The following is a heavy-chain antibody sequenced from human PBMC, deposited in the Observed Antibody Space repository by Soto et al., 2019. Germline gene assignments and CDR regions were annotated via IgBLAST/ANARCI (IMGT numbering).Heavy chain of an antibody. CDR2: IYPGDSDT. CDR3: ARQDSSGWYSAVTY. CDR1: GYRVGTFW. D-gene: IGHD6-19*01. Sequence: GESLNNSCKGSGYRVGTFWIGWERQMPGKGLEWMGIIYPGDSDTRYSPSFQGQVTISADKSISTAHLQWSSLKASDTAMYYCARQDSSGWYSAVTYWGQGTLVTVSS. V-gene: IGHV5-51*01. J-gene: IGHJ4*02.